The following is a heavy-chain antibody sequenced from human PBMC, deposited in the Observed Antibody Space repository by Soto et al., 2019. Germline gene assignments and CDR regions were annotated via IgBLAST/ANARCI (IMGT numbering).Heavy chain of an antibody. Sequence: NPGGSLRLSCAASGFTFSSYTLNWVRQAPGKGLEWVSAISSSSSYINYADSVKGRFTISRDNAKNSPYLQMNSLRAEDTAVYYCTNSRGPFDSWRQGTLVTVSS. CDR3: TNSRGPFDS. V-gene: IGHV3-21*01. J-gene: IGHJ4*02. CDR2: ISSSSSYI. CDR1: GFTFSSYT. D-gene: IGHD1-26*01.